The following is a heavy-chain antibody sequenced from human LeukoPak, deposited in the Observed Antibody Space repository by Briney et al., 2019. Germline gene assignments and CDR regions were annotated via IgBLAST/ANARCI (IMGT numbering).Heavy chain of an antibody. J-gene: IGHJ4*02. CDR1: GDSISNYY. CDR3: ARTEKAVTGTLYY. Sequence: PSETLSLTCTVPGDSISNYYWSWIRQSPGKELEWIGYMYNRGSTIYNPSLKSRVTISTDTSKNQFSLRLTSVTAADTAVYYCARTEKAVTGTLYYWGQGTLITVSS. CDR2: MYNRGST. V-gene: IGHV4-59*01. D-gene: IGHD6-19*01.